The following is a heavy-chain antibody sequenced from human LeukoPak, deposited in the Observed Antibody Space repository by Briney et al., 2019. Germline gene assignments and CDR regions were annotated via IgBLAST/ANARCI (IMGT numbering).Heavy chain of an antibody. CDR1: GFSLSTFW. J-gene: IGHJ5*02. CDR3: TLFGWFDP. V-gene: IGHV3-74*01. D-gene: IGHD3-3*01. Sequence: GGSLRLSCAASGFSLSTFWMHWVRQAPGKGLVWVSRIDYDGSTTTYADSVKGRFTISRDNAKNTLYLQMHSLRAEDTAVYYFTLFGWFDPWGQGTLVTVSS. CDR2: IDYDGSTT.